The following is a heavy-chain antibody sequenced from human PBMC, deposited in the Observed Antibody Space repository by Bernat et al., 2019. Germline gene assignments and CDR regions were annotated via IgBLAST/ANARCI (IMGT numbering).Heavy chain of an antibody. CDR2: ISGSGGST. J-gene: IGHJ6*02. CDR3: AKSEYDFWSGYYFGYYYYGMDV. D-gene: IGHD3-3*01. V-gene: IGHV3-23*01. Sequence: EVQLLESGGGLVQPGGSLRLSCAASGFTFSSYAMSWVRQAPGKGLEWVSAISGSGGSTYYADSVKGRFTISRDNSKNTLYLQMNSLRAEDTAVYYCAKSEYDFWSGYYFGYYYYGMDVWGQGTTVTVSS. CDR1: GFTFSSYA.